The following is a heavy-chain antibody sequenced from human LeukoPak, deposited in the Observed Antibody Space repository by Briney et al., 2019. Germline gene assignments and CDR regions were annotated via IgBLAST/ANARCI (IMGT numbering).Heavy chain of an antibody. J-gene: IGHJ4*02. CDR1: GYNFISYY. D-gene: IGHD3-16*01. CDR2: INPSGGST. V-gene: IGHV1-46*01. CDR3: ARASWVSSTDAVR. Sequence: ASVKVSCKASGYNFISYYMHWVRQAPGQGLEWMGIINPSGGSTSYAQKFQDRVTMTRDTSTSTVYMELSSLKSEDTAIYYCARASWVSSTDAVRWGQGTLVTVSS.